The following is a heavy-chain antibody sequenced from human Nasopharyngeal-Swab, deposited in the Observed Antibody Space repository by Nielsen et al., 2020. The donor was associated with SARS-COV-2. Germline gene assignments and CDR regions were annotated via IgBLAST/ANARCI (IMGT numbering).Heavy chain of an antibody. J-gene: IGHJ6*02. CDR1: GFPFSSSA. CDR2: ISGSGNTT. V-gene: IGHV3-23*01. Sequence: GVLKISCAASGFPFSSSAMSWVRPAPGKGLEWVSIISGSGNTTYYADSVNDRFAISRDNSKNTLYLQMNSLRVEDTAVYYCAKAPYLRGLDVWGQGTTVTVSS. CDR3: AKAPYLRGLDV. D-gene: IGHD2-21*01.